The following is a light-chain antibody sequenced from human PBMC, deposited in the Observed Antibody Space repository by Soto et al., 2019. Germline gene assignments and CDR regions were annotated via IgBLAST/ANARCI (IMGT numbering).Light chain of an antibody. J-gene: IGLJ1*01. CDR1: SSDVGGYNY. CDR2: EVS. CDR3: SSYAGSNNFGYV. Sequence: QSLLTQSPSASGSPGQSVTISCTGTSSDVGGYNYVSWYQQHPGKAPKLMIYEVSKRPSGVPDRFSGSKSGNTASLTVSGLQAEDEADYYCSSYAGSNNFGYVFGTGTKVT. V-gene: IGLV2-8*01.